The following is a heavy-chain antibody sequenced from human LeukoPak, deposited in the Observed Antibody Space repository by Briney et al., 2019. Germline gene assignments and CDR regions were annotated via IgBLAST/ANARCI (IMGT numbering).Heavy chain of an antibody. D-gene: IGHD2-15*01. CDR3: ATASGRSFWLDP. CDR2: IDYHGNT. CDR1: GGSIGTLY. Sequence: PSETLSLTCIVSGGSIGTLYWNWIRQVPGKGLEWIGFIDYHGNTKYNPSLTSRVTMSVDTSVDQVSLRLTSVTAADTAIYFCATASGRSFWLDPWGQGRLVTVSS. V-gene: IGHV4-59*11. J-gene: IGHJ5*02.